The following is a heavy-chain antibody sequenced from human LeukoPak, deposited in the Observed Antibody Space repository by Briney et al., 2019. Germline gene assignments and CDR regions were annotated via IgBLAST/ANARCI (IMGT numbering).Heavy chain of an antibody. D-gene: IGHD6-6*01. J-gene: IGHJ6*02. V-gene: IGHV4-4*07. Sequence: PSETLSLTCTVSGGSISSYYWSWIRQPAGKGLEWIGRIYTSASTNYNPSLKSRVTMSVDTSKNQFSLKLSSVTAADTAVYYCARDLGYSSSPDYYYYGMDVWGQGTTVTVSS. CDR1: GGSISSYY. CDR2: IYTSAST. CDR3: ARDLGYSSSPDYYYYGMDV.